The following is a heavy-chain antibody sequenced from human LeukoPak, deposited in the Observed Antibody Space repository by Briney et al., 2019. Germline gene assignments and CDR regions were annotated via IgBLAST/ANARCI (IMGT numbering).Heavy chain of an antibody. CDR1: GFTFSSYG. J-gene: IGHJ6*03. CDR2: IWYDGSNK. V-gene: IGHV3-33*01. CDR3: ARDEVTTAYYYYYMDV. D-gene: IGHD4-17*01. Sequence: PGGSLRLSCAASGFTFSSYGMHWVRQAPGKGLEWVAVIWYDGSNKYYADSVKGRFTISRDNSKNTLYLQMNSLRAEDTAVYYCARDEVTTAYYYYYMDVWGKGTTVTVS.